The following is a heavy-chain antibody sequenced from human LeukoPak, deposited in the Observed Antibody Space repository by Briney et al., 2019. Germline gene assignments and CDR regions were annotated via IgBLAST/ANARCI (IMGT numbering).Heavy chain of an antibody. V-gene: IGHV1-18*01. D-gene: IGHD4-17*01. CDR3: ARDLGASTVIFFDF. J-gene: IGHJ4*02. CDR2: ISAYNGNT. Sequence: ASVKVSCKASGYTFTSYGISWVRQAPGQGLEWMGWISAYNGNTKYAQKFQGRVTMTTDTSTSTAYMELRSLRSDDTAVYYCARDLGASTVIFFDFWGQGILVTVSS. CDR1: GYTFTSYG.